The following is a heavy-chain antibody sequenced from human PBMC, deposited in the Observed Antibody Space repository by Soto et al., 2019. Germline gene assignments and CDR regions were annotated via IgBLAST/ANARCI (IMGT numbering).Heavy chain of an antibody. CDR2: ISGSGGST. CDR1: GFTFSSYA. J-gene: IGHJ4*02. D-gene: IGHD6-19*01. V-gene: IGHV3-23*01. Sequence: GGSLRLSCAASGFTFSSYAMSWVRQAPGKGLEWVSAISGSGGSTYYADSVKGRFTISRDNSKNTLYLQMNSLRAEDTAVYYCGRAVAGAGRGNNFDNGGKEPLFTAPS. CDR3: GRAVAGAGRGNNFDN.